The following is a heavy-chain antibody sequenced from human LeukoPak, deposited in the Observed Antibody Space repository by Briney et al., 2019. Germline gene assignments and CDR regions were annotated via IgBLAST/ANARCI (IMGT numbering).Heavy chain of an antibody. D-gene: IGHD3-16*01. CDR3: TREALTFGGVIDY. Sequence: GGSLRLSCTASGVTFGDYAMSWFRQAPGKGLEWVGFIRSKAYGGTAEYAASVKGRFTISRDDSKSIAYLQMNSLKTEDTAVYYCTREALTFGGVIDYWGQGTLVTVSS. CDR2: IRSKAYGGTA. J-gene: IGHJ4*02. V-gene: IGHV3-49*03. CDR1: GVTFGDYA.